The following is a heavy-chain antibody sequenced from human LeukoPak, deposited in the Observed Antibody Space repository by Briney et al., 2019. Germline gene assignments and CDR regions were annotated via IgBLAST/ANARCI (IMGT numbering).Heavy chain of an antibody. J-gene: IGHJ4*02. D-gene: IGHD1-26*01. V-gene: IGHV3-9*01. CDR2: ICWNSGRI. Sequence: GRALRVSCAACGCTFDEYAMHWVGQAPGRGLEGVAGICWNSGRIGYEDSVKGRFTISSAKAKNSLYLQMTSMRAEETALYSCAKGGYSGSYYREKNFDYWGQGTPVTVSS. CDR3: AKGGYSGSYYREKNFDY. CDR1: GCTFDEYA.